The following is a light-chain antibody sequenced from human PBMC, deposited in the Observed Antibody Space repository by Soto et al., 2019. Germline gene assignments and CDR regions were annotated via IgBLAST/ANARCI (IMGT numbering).Light chain of an antibody. Sequence: QSVLTQPPSASGTPGQRVTISCSGSSSNIGSNFVYWYQQFPGTAPKLLIYRNNQRPSGVPDRFSGSKSGTSASLAISGLQSEDEADYYCAAWDDSLSGGVFGGGTKLTVL. CDR1: SSNIGSNF. CDR3: AAWDDSLSGGV. CDR2: RNN. J-gene: IGLJ3*02. V-gene: IGLV1-47*01.